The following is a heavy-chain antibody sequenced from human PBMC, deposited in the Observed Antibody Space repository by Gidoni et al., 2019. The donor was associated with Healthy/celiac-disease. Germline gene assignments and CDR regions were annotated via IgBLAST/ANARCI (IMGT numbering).Heavy chain of an antibody. Sequence: EVQLLESGGGLVQPGGSLRLSCAASGFTFSSYAMSWVRQAPGKGLEWVSAISGSGGSTYYADSVKGRFTISRDNSKNTLYLQMNSLRAEDTAVYYCAKEPYDSSGWQDDAFDIWGQGTMVTVSS. CDR3: AKEPYDSSGWQDDAFDI. V-gene: IGHV3-23*01. J-gene: IGHJ3*02. CDR2: ISGSGGST. CDR1: GFTFSSYA. D-gene: IGHD6-19*01.